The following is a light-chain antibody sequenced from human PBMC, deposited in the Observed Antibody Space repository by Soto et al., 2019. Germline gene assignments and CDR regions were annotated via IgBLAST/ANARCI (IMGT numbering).Light chain of an antibody. CDR2: AAS. Sequence: EIVMTQSPATLSVFLGERATLSCRASQSVTNNLAWYQQKPGQAPRLLIYAASTRATGIPARFSGSGSGTDFTLTISSLQSEDFAVYYCQQYNNWPQTFGQGTKVEIK. J-gene: IGKJ1*01. CDR1: QSVTNN. CDR3: QQYNNWPQT. V-gene: IGKV3-15*01.